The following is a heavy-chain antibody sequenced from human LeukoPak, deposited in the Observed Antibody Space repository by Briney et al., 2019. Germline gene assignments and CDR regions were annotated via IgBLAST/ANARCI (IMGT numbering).Heavy chain of an antibody. CDR1: GYSFTSYW. Sequence: GESLKISCKGSGYSFTSYWIGWVRQMPGKGLEWMGIIYPGDSDTRYSPSFQGQVTVSADKSISTAYLQWSSLKASDTAMYYCARRSTVTYYGMDVWGQGTTVTVSS. J-gene: IGHJ6*02. CDR2: IYPGDSDT. D-gene: IGHD4-17*01. V-gene: IGHV5-51*01. CDR3: ARRSTVTYYGMDV.